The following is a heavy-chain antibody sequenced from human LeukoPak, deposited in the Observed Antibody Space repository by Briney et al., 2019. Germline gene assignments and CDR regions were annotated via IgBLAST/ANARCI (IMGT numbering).Heavy chain of an antibody. V-gene: IGHV1-2*06. CDR2: INPNSGGT. D-gene: IGHD6-6*01. J-gene: IGHJ4*02. CDR1: GYTFTGYY. CDR3: ARPYSSSDPFDY. Sequence: ASVKVSCKASGYTFTGYYMHWERQAPGQGLEWMGRINPNSGGTNYAQKFQGRVTMTRDTSISTAYMELSRLRSDDTAVYYCARPYSSSDPFDYWGQGTLVTVSS.